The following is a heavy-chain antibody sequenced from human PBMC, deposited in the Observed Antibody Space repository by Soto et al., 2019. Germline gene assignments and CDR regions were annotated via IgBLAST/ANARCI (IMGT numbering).Heavy chain of an antibody. J-gene: IGHJ4*02. CDR3: AKGPR. V-gene: IGHV3-7*01. CDR1: GCTFSNSG. CDR2: ISPDGGEI. Sequence: LVESGGGLVQPGGSLRISCSASGCTFSNSGMSWVRRSPETGPEWVSSISPDGGEIYYVDSVKGRFNISSDNTRNSLYLQMTSLSAEDTAVYYCAKGPRWGQGTLVTVSS.